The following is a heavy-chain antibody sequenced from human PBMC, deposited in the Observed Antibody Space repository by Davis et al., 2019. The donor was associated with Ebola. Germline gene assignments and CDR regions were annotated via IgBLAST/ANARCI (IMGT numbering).Heavy chain of an antibody. CDR1: GGTFSSYA. CDR3: ARALTIFGVVQGFDP. V-gene: IGHV1-69*04. Sequence: AASVKVSCKASGGTFSSYAISWVRQAPGQGLEWMGRIIPILGIANYAQKFQGRVTITADKSTSTAYMELSSLRSEDTAVYYCARALTIFGVVQGFDPWGQGTLVTVSS. J-gene: IGHJ5*02. D-gene: IGHD3-3*01. CDR2: IIPILGIA.